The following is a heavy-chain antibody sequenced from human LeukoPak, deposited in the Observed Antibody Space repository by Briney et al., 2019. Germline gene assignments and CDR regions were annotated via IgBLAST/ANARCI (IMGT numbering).Heavy chain of an antibody. CDR3: ARDAVGATGYYFDY. V-gene: IGHV3-33*08. Sequence: PGGSLRLSCAASGFTFSSYVMSWVRQAPGKGLEWVAVIWYDGSNKYYADSVKGRFTISRDNSKNTLYLQMNSLRAEDTAVYYCARDAVGATGYYFDYWGQGTLVTVSS. J-gene: IGHJ4*02. CDR1: GFTFSSYV. D-gene: IGHD1-26*01. CDR2: IWYDGSNK.